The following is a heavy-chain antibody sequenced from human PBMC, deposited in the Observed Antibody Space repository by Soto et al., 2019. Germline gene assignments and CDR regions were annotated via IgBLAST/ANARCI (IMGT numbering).Heavy chain of an antibody. CDR2: IYLNDDK. D-gene: IGHD1-1*01. V-gene: IGHV2-5*01. CDR3: TQSHNELVDY. Sequence: QITLKESGPTLVKPTQTLTLTCTFSGFSLSTNGVGVGWIRQPPGKALEWLAPIYLNDDKRYSPSLKSRLTITKGTSKNQVVLTITNMDPVDTATYYCTQSHNELVDYWGQGTLVTVSS. CDR1: GFSLSTNGVG. J-gene: IGHJ4*02.